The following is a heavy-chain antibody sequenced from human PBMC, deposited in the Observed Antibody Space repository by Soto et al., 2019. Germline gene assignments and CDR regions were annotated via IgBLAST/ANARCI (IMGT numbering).Heavy chain of an antibody. CDR1: GYTFTSYA. CDR3: ARGYYDSSGPFDY. CDR2: INAGNGNT. J-gene: IGHJ4*02. V-gene: IGHV1-3*01. Sequence: ASVKVSCKASGYTFTSYAMHWVRQAPGQRLEWMGWINAGNGNTKYAQKFQERVTMTADTSTNTAHMELRSLRSDDTAMYYCARGYYDSSGPFDYWGQGTLVTVSS. D-gene: IGHD3-22*01.